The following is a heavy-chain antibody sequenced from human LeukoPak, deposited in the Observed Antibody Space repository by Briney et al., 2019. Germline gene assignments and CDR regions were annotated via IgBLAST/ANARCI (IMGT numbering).Heavy chain of an antibody. J-gene: IGHJ4*02. CDR1: GVSISSDNW. CDR3: ATRHHSRTYMVPLAS. V-gene: IGHV4-4*02. D-gene: IGHD3-10*01. Sequence: PSGTLSLTCAVYGVSISSDNWWTWVRQPPGKGLEWIGETHRSGDTKYNPSLNGRVTISMDNSKNQLSLNLISVTAADTAIYFCATRHHSRTYMVPLASWGQGTLVTVSS. CDR2: THRSGDT.